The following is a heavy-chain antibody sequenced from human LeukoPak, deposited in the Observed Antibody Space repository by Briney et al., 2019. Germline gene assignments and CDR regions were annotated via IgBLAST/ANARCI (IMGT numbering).Heavy chain of an antibody. V-gene: IGHV3-21*01. D-gene: IGHD3-10*01. CDR3: GKAHYHGSGSEYLFDY. CDR1: GFTFSSYS. Sequence: GGSLRLSCAASGFTFSSYSMNWVRQAPGKGLEWVSSISSSSSYIYYADSVKGRFTISRDNAKNSLYLQMNSLRAEDTAVYYCGKAHYHGSGSEYLFDYWGQGTLVTVSS. J-gene: IGHJ4*02. CDR2: ISSSSSYI.